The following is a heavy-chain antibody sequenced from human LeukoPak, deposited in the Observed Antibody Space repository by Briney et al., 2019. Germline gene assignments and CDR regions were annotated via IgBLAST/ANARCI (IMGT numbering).Heavy chain of an antibody. Sequence: PGGSLTLSCAASGFTFDDYAMHWVRQAPGKGLEWVSGISWNSGSIGYADSVKGRFTISRDNAKNSLYLQMNGLRAEDTALYYCAKDIEREWLLSDAFDIWGQGTMVTVSS. CDR2: ISWNSGSI. V-gene: IGHV3-9*01. CDR3: AKDIEREWLLSDAFDI. D-gene: IGHD3-3*01. J-gene: IGHJ3*02. CDR1: GFTFDDYA.